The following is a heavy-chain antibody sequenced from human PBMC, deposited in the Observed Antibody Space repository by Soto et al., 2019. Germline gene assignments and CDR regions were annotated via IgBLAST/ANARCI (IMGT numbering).Heavy chain of an antibody. V-gene: IGHV3-23*01. J-gene: IGHJ4*02. CDR2: ISGSGGST. CDR3: AKDRKGSCFDY. Sequence: GGSLRLSCASCGFTFSGYAMSWVRQAPGKGLEWVSAISGSGGSTYYADSVKGRFTISRDNYKNTRYLQMNSLRAEDTAVYYCAKDRKGSCFDYWGQGPRGSVP. CDR1: GFTFSGYA. D-gene: IGHD1-26*01.